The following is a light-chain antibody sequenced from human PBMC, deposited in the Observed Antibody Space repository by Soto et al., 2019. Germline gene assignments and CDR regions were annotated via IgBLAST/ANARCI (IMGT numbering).Light chain of an antibody. CDR3: SSYTSSSTLYV. V-gene: IGLV2-14*01. CDR1: SSDVGGYTY. CDR2: EVN. J-gene: IGLJ1*01. Sequence: QSVLTQPASVSGSPRQSITISCTGASSDVGGYTYVSWYQQQPGKAPKLMIYEVNNRPSGVSNRFSGSKSGNTASLTISGLQAEDEADYYCSSYTSSSTLYVFGTGTKLTVL.